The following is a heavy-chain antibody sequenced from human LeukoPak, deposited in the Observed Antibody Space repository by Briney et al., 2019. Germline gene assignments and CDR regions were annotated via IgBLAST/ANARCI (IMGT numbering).Heavy chain of an antibody. CDR3: ARLIGIWFPLDY. CDR2: MYYSGNT. J-gene: IGHJ4*02. CDR1: GGSISSDSHY. D-gene: IGHD3-10*01. V-gene: IGHV4-39*01. Sequence: SETLSLTCIVSGGSISSDSHYWGWIRQPPGKGLEWIGTMYYSGNTYYNPSLKSRVTISVDASKNQFSLRLSSVTAADTAVYYCARLIGIWFPLDYWGQGALVAVSS.